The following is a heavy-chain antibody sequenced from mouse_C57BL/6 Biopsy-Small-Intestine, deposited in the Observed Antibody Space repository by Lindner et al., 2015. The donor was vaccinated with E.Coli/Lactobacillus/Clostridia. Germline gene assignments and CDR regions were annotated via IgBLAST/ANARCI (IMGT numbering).Heavy chain of an antibody. CDR1: GYTFTDFN. D-gene: IGHD1-1*01. CDR3: ARRADSSRYFAMDY. Sequence: VQLQESGPELVKPGASVKIPCKASGYTFTDFNMDWVKQSHGKSLEWIGDINPNSGGSIYNQQFTGKATLTIDKPSNTAYMELRSLTSEDTAVYYCARRADSSRYFAMDYWGQGTSVTVSS. J-gene: IGHJ4*01. CDR2: INPNSGGS. V-gene: IGHV1-18*01.